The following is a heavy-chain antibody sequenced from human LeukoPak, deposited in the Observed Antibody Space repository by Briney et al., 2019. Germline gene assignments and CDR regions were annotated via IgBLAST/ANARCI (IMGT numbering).Heavy chain of an antibody. CDR1: GFPFNAYW. CDR2: IRQDGDTK. D-gene: IGHD6-13*01. CDR3: AGSLPYGTTWYGRSDF. J-gene: IGHJ4*02. Sequence: GGSLRLSCAASGFPFNAYWMTWVRQAPGKGLEWVANIRQDGDTKYYVDSVKGRFTISRDNAMNSLYLQMNSLRAEDTAIYYCAGSLPYGTTWYGRSDFWGQGTLVTVSS. V-gene: IGHV3-7*03.